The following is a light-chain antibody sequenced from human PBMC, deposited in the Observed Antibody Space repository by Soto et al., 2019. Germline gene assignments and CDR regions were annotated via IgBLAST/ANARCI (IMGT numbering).Light chain of an antibody. CDR1: QSIDIW. J-gene: IGKJ1*01. Sequence: DIQITQSPSTLSASVGDRVTITCRASQSIDIWLSWYQQKPGKAPKLLIYDVSSLESGVPSRFSGSGSGTEFTLTISSLQPDDFATYYCQQYNSYWTFGQGTKVDIK. V-gene: IGKV1-5*01. CDR2: DVS. CDR3: QQYNSYWT.